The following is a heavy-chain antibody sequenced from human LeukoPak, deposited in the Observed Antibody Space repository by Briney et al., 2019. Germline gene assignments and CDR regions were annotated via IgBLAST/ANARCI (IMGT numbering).Heavy chain of an antibody. Sequence: GGSLRLSCGASGFTFSRYAMSWVRQAPGKGLQWVSEIGGSGGAIYYADSVKGRFTISRDNAKNSLYLQMNSLRAEDTAVYYCARESYFDSSGAFDYWGQGTLVTVSS. V-gene: IGHV3-48*01. CDR2: IGGSGGAI. CDR3: ARESYFDSSGAFDY. J-gene: IGHJ4*02. CDR1: GFTFSRYA. D-gene: IGHD3-22*01.